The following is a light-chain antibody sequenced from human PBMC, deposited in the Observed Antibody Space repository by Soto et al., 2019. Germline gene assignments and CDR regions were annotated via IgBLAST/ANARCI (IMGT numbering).Light chain of an antibody. CDR3: QHYNSYSEA. CDR1: QSVSSN. Sequence: PSALSMSPGERATFPCRASQSVSSNLAWYQQKPGQAPGLLIYGASTRATGIPARFSGSGSGTEFTPTISSLQPDDFATYYCQHYNSYSEAFGQGTKVDIK. J-gene: IGKJ1*01. CDR2: GAS. V-gene: IGKV3-15*01.